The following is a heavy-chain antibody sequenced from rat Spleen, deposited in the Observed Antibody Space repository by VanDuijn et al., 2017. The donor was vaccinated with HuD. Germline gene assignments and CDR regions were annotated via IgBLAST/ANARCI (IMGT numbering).Heavy chain of an antibody. J-gene: IGHJ3*01. CDR2: ISYDGSSP. D-gene: IGHD1-9*01. CDR3: ARGGYNYGWFAY. CDR1: GFTFSDYN. Sequence: EVQLVESGGGLVQPGRSLKLSCAASGFTFSDYNMAWVRQAPTKGLEWVATISYDGSSPLYRDSVKGRFTVSRDDEESTLYLQMDSLRSEDTATYYCARGGYNYGWFAYWGQGTLVTVSS. V-gene: IGHV5S10*01.